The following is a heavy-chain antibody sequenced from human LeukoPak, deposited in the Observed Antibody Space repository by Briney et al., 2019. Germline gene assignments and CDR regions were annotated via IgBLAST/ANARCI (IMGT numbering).Heavy chain of an antibody. CDR3: ARDRYYYDSSASPFDY. CDR1: GGSISSSSYY. V-gene: IGHV4-61*02. D-gene: IGHD3-22*01. J-gene: IGHJ4*02. Sequence: SETLPLTCTVSGGSISSSSYYWGWIRQPAGKGLEWIGRIHSSGSTNYNPSLKSRVTMSVDTSKNQFSLRLSSVTAADTAVYYCARDRYYYDSSASPFDYWGQGTLVTVSS. CDR2: IHSSGST.